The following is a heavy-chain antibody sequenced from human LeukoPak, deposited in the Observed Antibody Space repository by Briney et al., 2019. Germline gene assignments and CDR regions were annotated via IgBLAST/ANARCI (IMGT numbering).Heavy chain of an antibody. D-gene: IGHD6-13*01. CDR1: GYSFTSYW. CDR3: VRHYRTAAADYYYYYMDV. Sequence: GESLKISCKGSGYSFTSYWIGWVRQMPGKGLEWMGIIYPGDSDTRYSPSFQGQVTISADKSISTAYLQWSSLKASDTAMYYCVRHYRTAAADYYYYYMDVWGKGTTVTVSS. J-gene: IGHJ6*03. V-gene: IGHV5-51*01. CDR2: IYPGDSDT.